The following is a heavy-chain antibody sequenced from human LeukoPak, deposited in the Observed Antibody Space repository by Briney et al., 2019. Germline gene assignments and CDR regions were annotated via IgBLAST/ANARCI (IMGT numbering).Heavy chain of an antibody. V-gene: IGHV4-59*08. CDR1: GASITSYY. Sequence: PSETLSLTCTVSGASITSYYWSWIRQPPGKGLEWIGYIYYSGDTNFNPSLRSRVTISVDTSKNQFSLNLSSVTAADTAVYYCVRHEQGRFDYWGQGTLVIVSS. D-gene: IGHD1/OR15-1a*01. CDR2: IYYSGDT. J-gene: IGHJ4*02. CDR3: VRHEQGRFDY.